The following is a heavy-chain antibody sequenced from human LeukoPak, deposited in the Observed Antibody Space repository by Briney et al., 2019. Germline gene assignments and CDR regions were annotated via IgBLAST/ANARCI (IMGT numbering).Heavy chain of an antibody. D-gene: IGHD6-19*01. CDR3: ARGHGWIDY. CDR1: GYTFTNNW. CDR2: INPSDSNT. V-gene: IGHV5-10-1*01. J-gene: IGHJ4*02. Sequence: GESLRISCKGSGYTFTNNWISWVRQMPGKGLEWMGRINPSDSNTDYSPSFQGHVTISADKSINTVYLQWGSLKASDTAMYYCARGHGWIDYWGQGALVTVSS.